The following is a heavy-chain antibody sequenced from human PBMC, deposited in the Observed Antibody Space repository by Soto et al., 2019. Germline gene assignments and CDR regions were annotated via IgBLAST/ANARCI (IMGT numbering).Heavy chain of an antibody. Sequence: GGSLRLSCAASGFTFSSYAMSWVRQAPGKGLEWVSAISGSGGSTYYADSVKGRFTISRDNSKNTLYLQMNSLRAEDTAVYYCAKDTPITMIVVNAFDIWGQGTMVTVSS. CDR2: ISGSGGST. D-gene: IGHD3-22*01. CDR3: AKDTPITMIVVNAFDI. J-gene: IGHJ3*02. CDR1: GFTFSSYA. V-gene: IGHV3-23*01.